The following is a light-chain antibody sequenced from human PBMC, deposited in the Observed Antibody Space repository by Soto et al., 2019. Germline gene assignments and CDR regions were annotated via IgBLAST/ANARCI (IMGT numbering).Light chain of an antibody. V-gene: IGKV4-1*01. Sequence: DFVMTQAPDSLAVSLGERATINCKSSQTVLYNSNNKNHLGWFQQKPGHPPQLLIYGASTRSSGVPDRFSGRGSGPDFTLTISSLQSEDVAVYYCQQYYSIPFTFGHGTKLEIK. CDR1: QTVLYNSNNKNH. J-gene: IGKJ2*01. CDR3: QQYYSIPFT. CDR2: GAS.